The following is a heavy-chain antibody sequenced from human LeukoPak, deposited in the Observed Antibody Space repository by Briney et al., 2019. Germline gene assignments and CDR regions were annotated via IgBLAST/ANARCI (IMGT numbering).Heavy chain of an antibody. CDR1: GFTFNRYW. J-gene: IGHJ4*02. Sequence: GGSLRLSCAASGFTFNRYWMSWVRQAPRKGLEWVANIKQDGSEKYYVDSVKGRFTISRDNAKNSLYLQMNSLRAEDTAVYYCARDTDTVTTILDYWGQGTLVTVSS. V-gene: IGHV3-7*01. CDR3: ARDTDTVTTILDY. CDR2: IKQDGSEK. D-gene: IGHD4-17*01.